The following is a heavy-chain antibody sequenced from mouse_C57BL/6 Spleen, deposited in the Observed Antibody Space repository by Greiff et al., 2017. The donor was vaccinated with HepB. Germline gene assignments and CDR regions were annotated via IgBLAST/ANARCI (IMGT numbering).Heavy chain of an antibody. D-gene: IGHD2-4*01. V-gene: IGHV1-82*01. J-gene: IGHJ4*01. Sequence: QVQLQQSGPELVKPGASVKISCKASGYAFSSSWMNWVKQRPGKGLEWIGRIYPGDGDTNYNGKFKGKATLTADKSSSTAYMQLSSLTSEDSAVYFCARRDYDEVYYAMDYWGQGTSVTVSS. CDR2: IYPGDGDT. CDR3: ARRDYDEVYYAMDY. CDR1: GYAFSSSW.